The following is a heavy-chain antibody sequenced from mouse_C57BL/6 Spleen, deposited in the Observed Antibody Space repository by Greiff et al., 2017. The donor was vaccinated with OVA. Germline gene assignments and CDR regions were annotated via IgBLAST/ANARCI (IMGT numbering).Heavy chain of an antibody. CDR3: ARKGHYGSMDY. J-gene: IGHJ4*01. CDR1: GYTFTSYW. V-gene: IGHV1-50*01. CDR2: IDPSDSYS. D-gene: IGHD1-1*01. Sequence: QVQLQQPGAELVKPGASVKLSCKASGYTFTSYWMQWVKQRPGQGLEWIGEIDPSDSYSNYNQKFKGKATLTVDTSSSTAYMQLSSLTSEDSAVYYCARKGHYGSMDYWGQGTSGTVSS.